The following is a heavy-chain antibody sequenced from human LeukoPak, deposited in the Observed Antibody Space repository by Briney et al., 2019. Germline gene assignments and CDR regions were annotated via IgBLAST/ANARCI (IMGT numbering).Heavy chain of an antibody. Sequence: PGGSLRLSCAASGFTFNNYAMSWVRQAPGKGLEWVAVISYDGSNKYYADSVKGRFTISRDNSKNTLYLQMNSLRAEDTAVYYCARNYDILTGYLNVDYWGQGTLVTVSS. CDR3: ARNYDILTGYLNVDY. D-gene: IGHD3-9*01. CDR1: GFTFNNYA. CDR2: ISYDGSNK. V-gene: IGHV3-30-3*01. J-gene: IGHJ4*02.